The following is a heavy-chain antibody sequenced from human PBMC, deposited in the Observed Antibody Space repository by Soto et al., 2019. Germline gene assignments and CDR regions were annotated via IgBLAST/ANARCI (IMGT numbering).Heavy chain of an antibody. CDR2: IYWDDDK. V-gene: IGHV2-5*02. CDR1: EXSXTSRPVG. CDR3: AHRGDMNGNWDQGYLDN. J-gene: IGHJ4*01. D-gene: IGHD1-1*01. Sequence: QITLKESGPTRVXXXXXXXXXXSXSEXSXTSRPVGVAWSRKPPGKALEWLAVIYWDDDKRYSPSLKSRLTIAKDTSKNQVVLTMAYMDPVDTATYFCAHRGDMNGNWDQGYLDNWGXGILVTVSS.